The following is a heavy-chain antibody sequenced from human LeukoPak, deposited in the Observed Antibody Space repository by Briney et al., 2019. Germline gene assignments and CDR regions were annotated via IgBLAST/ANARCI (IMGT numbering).Heavy chain of an antibody. J-gene: IGHJ4*02. CDR2: INPNSGDT. CDR1: GYTFTSYD. V-gene: IGHV1-8*01. Sequence: ASVKVSCKAPGYTFTSYDINWVRQAPGQGLQWMGWINPNSGDTGYAQKFQGRVTMTRDTSITTAHMELTNLRSDDTAVYYCARERPIVVVVAATDLDYWGQGTLVTVSS. CDR3: ARERPIVVVVAATDLDY. D-gene: IGHD2-15*01.